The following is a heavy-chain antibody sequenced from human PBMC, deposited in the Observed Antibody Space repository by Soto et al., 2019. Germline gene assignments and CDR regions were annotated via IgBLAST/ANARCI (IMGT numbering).Heavy chain of an antibody. CDR2: ISGSGGST. D-gene: IGHD6-13*01. Sequence: EVQLLESGGGLVQPGGSLRLSCAASGFTFSSYAMSWVRQAPGKGLEWVSAISGSGGSTYYADSVKGRFTISRDNSKNTLYLQMNSLRAEDTAVYYCAKDGQGYSSSWYPPDYWGQGTLVTVSS. J-gene: IGHJ4*02. CDR1: GFTFSSYA. CDR3: AKDGQGYSSSWYPPDY. V-gene: IGHV3-23*01.